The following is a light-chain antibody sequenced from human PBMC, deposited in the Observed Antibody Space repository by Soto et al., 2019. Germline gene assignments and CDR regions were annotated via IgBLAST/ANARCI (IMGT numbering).Light chain of an antibody. J-gene: IGKJ1*01. CDR3: QQYGSSPWT. Sequence: EGGVTQSPATLSVSPGERATLSCRASRRISRNLAWYQQKPGQAPRLLIYGASSRATGIPDRFSGSGSGTDFTLTISRLEPEDFAVYYCQQYGSSPWTFGQGTKVDIK. CDR2: GAS. V-gene: IGKV3-20*01. CDR1: RRISRN.